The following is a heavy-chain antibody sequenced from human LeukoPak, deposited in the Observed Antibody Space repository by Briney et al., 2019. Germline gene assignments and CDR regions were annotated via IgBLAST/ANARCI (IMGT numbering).Heavy chain of an antibody. CDR3: AKVPFDWISSTNYYYYMDV. CDR2: ISGSGGST. D-gene: IGHD3-9*01. CDR1: GFTFSSYA. J-gene: IGHJ6*03. Sequence: GGSLRLSCAASGFTFSSYAMSWVRQAPGKGLEWVSAISGSGGSTYYADSVKGRFTISRDNSKNTLYLQMNSLRAEDTAVYYCAKVPFDWISSTNYYYYMDVWGKGTTVTVSS. V-gene: IGHV3-23*01.